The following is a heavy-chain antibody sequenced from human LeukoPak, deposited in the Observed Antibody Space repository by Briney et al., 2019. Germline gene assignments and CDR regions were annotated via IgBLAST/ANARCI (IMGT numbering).Heavy chain of an antibody. CDR3: ARTVANSGYDYFDC. D-gene: IGHD4-23*01. Sequence: GGSLRLSCAASGFTFSSYAMSWVRQAPGKGLEWVSAISGSGGSTYYADSVKGRFTISRDNSKNTLYLQMNSLRAEDTAVYYCARTVANSGYDYFDCWGQGTLVTVSP. CDR1: GFTFSSYA. J-gene: IGHJ4*02. CDR2: ISGSGGST. V-gene: IGHV3-23*01.